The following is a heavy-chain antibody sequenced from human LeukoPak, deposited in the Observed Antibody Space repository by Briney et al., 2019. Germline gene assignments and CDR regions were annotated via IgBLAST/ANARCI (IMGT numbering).Heavy chain of an antibody. Sequence: ASVKVSCKASGYTFTGYYMHWVRQAPGQGLEWMGWINPNSGGTNYAQKFQGWVTMTRDTSISTAYMELSRLRSDDTAVYYCARGSSRSYWYFDLWGRGTLVTVSS. CDR3: ARGSSRSYWYFDL. CDR1: GYTFTGYY. V-gene: IGHV1-2*04. CDR2: INPNSGGT. D-gene: IGHD1-26*01. J-gene: IGHJ2*01.